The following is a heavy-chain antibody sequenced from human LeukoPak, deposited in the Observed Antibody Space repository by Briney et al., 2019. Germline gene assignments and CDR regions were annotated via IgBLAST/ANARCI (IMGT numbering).Heavy chain of an antibody. Sequence: ASVKVSCKASGYTFTSYGISWVRQAPGQGLEWMGWISPYNGDTRYAQRLQGRVTMSTDTSTSTAYMDLRSLRSDDTAVYYWARGTTRDILTGYYRDEYFQHWGQGTLVTVSS. CDR2: ISPYNGDT. V-gene: IGHV1-18*01. J-gene: IGHJ1*01. D-gene: IGHD3-9*01. CDR1: GYTFTSYG. CDR3: ARGTTRDILTGYYRDEYFQH.